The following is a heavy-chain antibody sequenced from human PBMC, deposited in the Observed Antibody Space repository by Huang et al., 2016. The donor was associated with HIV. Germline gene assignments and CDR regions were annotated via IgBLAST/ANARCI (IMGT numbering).Heavy chain of an antibody. CDR1: GYTFTRYD. Sequence: QVQLVQSGADMKKPGASVEVSCKASGYTFTRYDITWVRQDTGQGLEWMGRRNPNSANTGYDQKFQGIGTITRKTSISTAYMELSGLRSEDTAVYYCASGRVEWELHYWCQGALVTVSS. V-gene: IGHV1-8*03. CDR3: ASGRVEWELHY. D-gene: IGHD1-26*01. J-gene: IGHJ4*02. CDR2: RNPNSANT.